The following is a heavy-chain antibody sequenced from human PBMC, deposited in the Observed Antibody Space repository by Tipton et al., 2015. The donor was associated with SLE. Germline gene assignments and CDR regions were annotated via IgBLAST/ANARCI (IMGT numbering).Heavy chain of an antibody. Sequence: TLSLTCSVSGGSMSSYYWNWIRQSPGKGLEWIGSIYYSGTTKYNPSLEGRIIISVETSNRFSLRLNSVTAADTAVYYCARTNGYQHYFHYMDVWGQGTAVTVSS. CDR3: ARTNGYQHYFHYMDV. D-gene: IGHD2-2*01. CDR1: GGSMSSYY. CDR2: IYYSGTT. V-gene: IGHV4-59*01. J-gene: IGHJ6*03.